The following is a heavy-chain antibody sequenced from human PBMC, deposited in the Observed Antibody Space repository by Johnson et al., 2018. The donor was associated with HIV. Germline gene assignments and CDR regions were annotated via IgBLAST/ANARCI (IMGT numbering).Heavy chain of an antibody. D-gene: IGHD6-6*01. CDR2: ISYDGSNK. Sequence: QVQLVESGGGVVRPGGSLKLSCAASGFSFDDYGMSWVRQPPGKGLEWVAVISYDGSNKYYADSVKGRFTISRDNSKNTLYLQMNSLRAEDTAVYYCAREYSSLSQGAFDIWGQGTMVTVSS. V-gene: IGHV3-30*03. CDR3: AREYSSLSQGAFDI. J-gene: IGHJ3*02. CDR1: GFSFDDYG.